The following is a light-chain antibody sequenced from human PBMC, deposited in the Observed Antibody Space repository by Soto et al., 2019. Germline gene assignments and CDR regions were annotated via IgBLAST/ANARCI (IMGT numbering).Light chain of an antibody. CDR2: EDS. J-gene: IGLJ1*01. CDR3: WSYTRSSPHNG. CDR1: SSDVGSYDL. V-gene: IGLV2-23*01. Sequence: QSALTQPASVSGSPGQSITISCTGTSSDVGSYDLVSWYQQHPGKAPKLMIYEDSKRPSGVSNHFAGSKFGNTASLTISGLQVEDKADYDCWSYTRSSPHNGFGTVTKLTV.